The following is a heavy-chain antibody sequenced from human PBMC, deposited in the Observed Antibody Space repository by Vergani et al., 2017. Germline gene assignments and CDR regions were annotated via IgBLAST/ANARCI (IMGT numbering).Heavy chain of an antibody. CDR3: AKGVDDFWSGFDY. J-gene: IGHJ4*02. D-gene: IGHD3-3*01. Sequence: EVQLLESGGGLVQPGGSLRLSCAASGFTFSSYAMSWVRQAPGKGLEWVSAISGSGGSTYYPDSVKGRFTISRDNAKNSLYLQMNSLRAEDTALYYCAKGVDDFWSGFDYWGQGTLVTVSS. CDR2: ISGSGGST. V-gene: IGHV3-23*01. CDR1: GFTFSSYA.